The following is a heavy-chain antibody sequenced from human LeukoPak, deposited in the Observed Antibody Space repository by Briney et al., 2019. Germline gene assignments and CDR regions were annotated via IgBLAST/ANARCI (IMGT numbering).Heavy chain of an antibody. CDR2: MNPNSGNT. CDR1: GYTFTSYD. V-gene: IGHV1-8*03. CDR3: ARELYNRYYYYYYMDV. D-gene: IGHD1-14*01. J-gene: IGHJ6*03. Sequence: ASVKVSCKASGYTFTSYDINWVRQATGQGLEWMGWMNPNSGNTGYAQKFQGRVTITRNTSISTAYMELSSLRSEDTAVYYCARELYNRYYYYYYMDVWGKGTTVTVSS.